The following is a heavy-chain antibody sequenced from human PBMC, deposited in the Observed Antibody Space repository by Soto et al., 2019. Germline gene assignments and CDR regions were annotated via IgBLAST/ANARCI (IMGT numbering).Heavy chain of an antibody. D-gene: IGHD3-3*01. J-gene: IGHJ6*02. V-gene: IGHV1-46*01. CDR1: GYTFTRYY. CDR2: INPSGGST. Sequence: GASVKVSCKASGYTFTRYYMHWVRQAPGQGLEWMGIINPSGGSTSYAQKFQGRVTMTRDTSTSTVYMELSSLRSEDTAVYYCARGRPTISPDRPYYGMDVWGQGTTVTVSS. CDR3: ARGRPTISPDRPYYGMDV.